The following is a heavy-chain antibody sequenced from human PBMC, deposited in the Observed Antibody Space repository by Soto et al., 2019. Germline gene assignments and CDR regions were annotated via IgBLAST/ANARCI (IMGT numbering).Heavy chain of an antibody. J-gene: IGHJ6*03. Sequence: QVQLVQSWAEVRKPGASVTVSCRSSGDSFNDYYIHWVRQAPGQGFEWMGWINPNGGVTEYAQKFQGWVSMTRDTSIRTVYMQLSRLRSDDTAVYYCARESGGATATLGYYYFYMDVWVTGTTVTVSS. V-gene: IGHV1-2*04. CDR1: GDSFNDYY. CDR2: INPNGGVT. D-gene: IGHD5-12*01. CDR3: ARESGGATATLGYYYFYMDV.